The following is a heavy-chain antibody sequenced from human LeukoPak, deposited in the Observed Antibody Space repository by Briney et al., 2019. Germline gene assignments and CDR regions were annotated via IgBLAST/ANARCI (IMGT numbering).Heavy chain of an antibody. D-gene: IGHD3-10*01. CDR3: AKGAFGDLSYYSDY. CDR1: GFTFDDYA. CDR2: INWNSGSK. V-gene: IGHV3-9*01. Sequence: GRSLRLSCAASGFTFDDYAIHWVRQAPGKGLEWVSGINWNSGSKHYADSVKGRFTISRDNAKNSLYLQMNSLRAEDTALYYCAKGAFGDLSYYSDYWGQGTLVTVSS. J-gene: IGHJ4*02.